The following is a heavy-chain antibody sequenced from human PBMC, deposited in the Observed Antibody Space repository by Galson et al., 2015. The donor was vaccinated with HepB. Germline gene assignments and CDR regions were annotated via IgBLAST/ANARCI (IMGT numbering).Heavy chain of an antibody. CDR1: GFTFSFYA. CDR2: IINSGATT. CDR3: AKEGPGGMAAGP. Sequence: SLRLSCAASGFTFSFYAMSWVRQAPGKGLQWVASIINSGATTYYADSLKGRFTISRDNSKNTLYLQMNSLRAEDTAVYYCAKEGPGGMAAGPWGQGTLVTVSS. D-gene: IGHD5-24*01. J-gene: IGHJ5*02. V-gene: IGHV3-23*01.